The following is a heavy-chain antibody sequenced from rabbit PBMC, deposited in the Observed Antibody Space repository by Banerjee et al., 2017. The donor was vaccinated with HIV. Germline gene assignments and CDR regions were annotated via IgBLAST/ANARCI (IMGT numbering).Heavy chain of an antibody. J-gene: IGHJ4*01. CDR2: MYTGSGSA. CDR1: GFSFSSGYY. CDR3: ARDLAGVVGWNLNW. V-gene: IGHV1S40*01. D-gene: IGHD4-1*01. Sequence: EAAGGGLVKPGASLTLTCTASGFSFSSGYYMFWVPQAPGKGLEWIACMYTGSGSALYVSWAKGRFTISKTSSTTVTRQMTSLTAADTATDFCARDLAGVVGWNLNWWGPGTLVTVS.